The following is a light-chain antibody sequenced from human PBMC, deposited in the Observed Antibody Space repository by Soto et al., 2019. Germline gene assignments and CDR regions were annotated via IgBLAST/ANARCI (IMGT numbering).Light chain of an antibody. CDR1: SSNIGSNT. V-gene: IGLV1-44*01. CDR3: AAWDDSLNGHVV. Sequence: QSVLTQPPPASGTPGQRVTISCSGSSSNIGSNTVNWYQQITGTAPKLLIYNDNQRPSGVPDRFSGSKSGTSGSLAISGLQSGDEGDYYCAAWDDSLNGHVVFGGGTKVTVL. J-gene: IGLJ2*01. CDR2: NDN.